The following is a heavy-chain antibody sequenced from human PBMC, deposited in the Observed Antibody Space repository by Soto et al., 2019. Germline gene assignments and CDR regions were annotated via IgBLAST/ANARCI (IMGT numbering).Heavy chain of an antibody. D-gene: IGHD2-21*02. CDR3: AKRQSGNFGRFGC. CDR2: ISGSGANT. Sequence: GGSLRLSCAASGISISSDAMSWVRQAPGKGLEWVSGISGSGANTNYADSVKGRFAISIDNSKNTLYLQMSSLRAEDTAVYYCAKRQSGNFGRFGCWGQGNLGTVSS. J-gene: IGHJ4*02. V-gene: IGHV3-23*01. CDR1: GISISSDA.